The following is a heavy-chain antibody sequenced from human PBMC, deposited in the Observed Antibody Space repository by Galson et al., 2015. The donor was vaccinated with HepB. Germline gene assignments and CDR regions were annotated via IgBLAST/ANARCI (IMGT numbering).Heavy chain of an antibody. CDR2: IYSGGST. CDR1: GFTVSSNY. D-gene: IGHD3-10*01. Sequence: SLRLSCAASGFTVSSNYVSWVRQAPGKGLEWVSVIYSGGSTYYADSVKGRFTISGDNSKNTLYLQMNSLRAEDTAVYYCARDHPHSGCDYWGQGTLVTVSS. CDR3: ARDHPHSGCDY. V-gene: IGHV3-53*01. J-gene: IGHJ4*02.